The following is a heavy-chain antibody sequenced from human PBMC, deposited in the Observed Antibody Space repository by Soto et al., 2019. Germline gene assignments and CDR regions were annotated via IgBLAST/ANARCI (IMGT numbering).Heavy chain of an antibody. Sequence: EVQLVESGGGLVKPGGSLRLSCAASGFSFSGFTMNWVRQAPGKGLEWVSSISINSNYIYYADSVKGRFTISRDNPTNALYLQMNSLRAEDTYVYYCARGGAVAANWGLLGLGGQGTLVTVSS. D-gene: IGHD6-19*01. CDR3: ARGGAVAANWGLLGL. CDR2: ISINSNYI. CDR1: GFSFSGFT. J-gene: IGHJ4*02. V-gene: IGHV3-21*01.